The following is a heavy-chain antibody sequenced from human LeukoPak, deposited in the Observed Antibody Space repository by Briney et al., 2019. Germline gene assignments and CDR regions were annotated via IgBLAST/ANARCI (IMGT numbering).Heavy chain of an antibody. D-gene: IGHD5-12*01. CDR2: ISYDGSNK. Sequence: GGSLRLSCAASGFTFSSYGMHWVRQAPGKGLEWVAVISYDGSNKYYADSVKGRFTISRDNSKNTLYLQMNSLRAEDTAVYYCAKGRGYSGYDFSDYWGQGTLVTVSS. CDR3: AKGRGYSGYDFSDY. CDR1: GFTFSSYG. V-gene: IGHV3-30*18. J-gene: IGHJ4*02.